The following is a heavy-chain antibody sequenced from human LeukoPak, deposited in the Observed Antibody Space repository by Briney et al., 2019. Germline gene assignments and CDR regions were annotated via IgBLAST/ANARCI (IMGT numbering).Heavy chain of an antibody. CDR2: IYSSGTT. CDR3: ARHMGSYFNAQDY. Sequence: PSETLSLTCTVSGGSIGSRDYYWGWIRQPPGRTLEWIASIYSSGTTYYNPSLKSRVTISADSSKNQLSLRLTSVTAADTAVYYCARHMGSYFNAQDYWGQGTLVTVSS. CDR1: GGSIGSRDYY. J-gene: IGHJ4*02. D-gene: IGHD3-10*01. V-gene: IGHV4-39*01.